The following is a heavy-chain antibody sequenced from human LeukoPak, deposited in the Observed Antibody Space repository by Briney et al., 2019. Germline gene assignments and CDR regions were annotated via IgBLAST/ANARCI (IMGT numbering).Heavy chain of an antibody. CDR1: KFTFSDYY. CDR2: ITSSGSMI. J-gene: IGHJ6*03. Sequence: GGSLRLSCVGSKFTFSDYYMSWIRQAPGKGLEWVAYITSSGSMIYYADSIKGRFTISRDNAGNSLHLQMNSLRAEDTAVYYCAREGYYYYYMDVWGKGTTVTVSS. V-gene: IGHV3-11*04. CDR3: AREGYYYYYMDV.